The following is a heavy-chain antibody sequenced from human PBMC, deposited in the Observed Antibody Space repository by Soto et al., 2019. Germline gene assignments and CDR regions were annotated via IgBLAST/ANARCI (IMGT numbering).Heavy chain of an antibody. CDR2: IVVGSGNT. D-gene: IGHD3-10*01. J-gene: IGHJ4*02. CDR1: GFTFTSSA. Sequence: ASVKVSCKASGFTFTSSAVQWVRHARGQRLEWIGWIVVGSGNTNYAQKSQERVTITRDMSTSTAYMELSSLRSEDTAVYYCAAITMVRGVELDYWGQGTLVTVS. V-gene: IGHV1-58*01. CDR3: AAITMVRGVELDY.